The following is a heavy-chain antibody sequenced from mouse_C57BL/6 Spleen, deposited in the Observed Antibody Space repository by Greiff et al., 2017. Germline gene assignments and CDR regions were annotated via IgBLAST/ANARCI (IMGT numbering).Heavy chain of an antibody. J-gene: IGHJ2*01. CDR1: GYTFTSYW. Sequence: QVQLQQPGAELVKPGASVKMSCKASGYTFTSYWITWVKQRPGQGLEWIGDIYPGSGSTNYNEKFKSKATLTVDTSSSTAYLQLSSLTSEAAAVYYCARSGGCDAFPFDYWGQGTPLTVSS. CDR2: IYPGSGST. V-gene: IGHV1-55*01. D-gene: IGHD3-1*01. CDR3: ARSGGCDAFPFDY.